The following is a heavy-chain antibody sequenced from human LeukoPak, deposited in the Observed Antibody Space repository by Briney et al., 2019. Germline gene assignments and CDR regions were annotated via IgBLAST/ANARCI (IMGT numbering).Heavy chain of an antibody. D-gene: IGHD2-2*01. CDR3: ASPYCSSTSCYGFFDY. J-gene: IGHJ4*02. V-gene: IGHV3-74*01. CDR2: INGDGSST. Sequence: GGSLRLSCAASGFTFSSYWMHWVRQAPGKVLVWVSRINGDGSSTSYADSVKGRFTISRDNAKNTLYPQMNSLRAEDTAVYYCASPYCSSTSCYGFFDYWGQGTLVTVSS. CDR1: GFTFSSYW.